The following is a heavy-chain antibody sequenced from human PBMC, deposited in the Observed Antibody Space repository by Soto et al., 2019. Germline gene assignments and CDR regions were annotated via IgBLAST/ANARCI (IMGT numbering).Heavy chain of an antibody. CDR3: AKGGRPPREPFMDV. CDR1: GFTFSGFTFSSYA. V-gene: IGHV3-23*01. J-gene: IGHJ6*02. CDR2: ISGTGVST. D-gene: IGHD1-1*01. Sequence: AGGSLRLSCAASGFTFSGFTFSSYAMTWVRQAPGKGLEWVSTISGTGVSTYYADSVKGRFTISRDKSKNTLYLRMNSLRAEDTAVYYCAKGGRPPREPFMDVWGQGTTVTVSS.